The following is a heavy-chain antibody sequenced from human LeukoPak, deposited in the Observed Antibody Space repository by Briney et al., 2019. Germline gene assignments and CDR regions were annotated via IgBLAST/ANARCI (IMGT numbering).Heavy chain of an antibody. J-gene: IGHJ3*02. V-gene: IGHV4-38-2*02. CDR3: ARESVAGYGSGSYLAFDI. CDR2: IYHSGST. D-gene: IGHD3-10*01. Sequence: PSETLSLTCTVSGYSISSGYYWGWIRQPPGKGLEWIGSIYHSGSTYYNPSLKSRVTISVDTSKNQFSLKLSSVTAADTAVYYCARESVAGYGSGSYLAFDIWGQGTMVTVSS. CDR1: GYSISSGYY.